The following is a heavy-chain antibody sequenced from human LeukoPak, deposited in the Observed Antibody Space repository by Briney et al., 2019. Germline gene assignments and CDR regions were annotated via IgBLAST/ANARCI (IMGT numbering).Heavy chain of an antibody. J-gene: IGHJ4*02. V-gene: IGHV2-5*01. CDR3: AHSRGIAAAATLYYFDY. CDR2: IYWNDDK. CDR1: GFSLSTSGVG. D-gene: IGHD6-13*01. Sequence: SGPTLVKPTQTLTLTCTFSGFSLSTSGVGVGWIRQPPGKALEWLALIYWNDDKRYSPSLKSRLTITKDTSKNQVVLTMTNMDPVDTATYYCAHSRGIAAAATLYYFDYWGQGTLVTVSS.